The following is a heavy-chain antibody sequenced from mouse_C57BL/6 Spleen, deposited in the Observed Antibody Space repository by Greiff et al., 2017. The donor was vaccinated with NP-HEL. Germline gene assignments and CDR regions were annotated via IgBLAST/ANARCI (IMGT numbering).Heavy chain of an antibody. D-gene: IGHD2-3*01. CDR3: VSDDGYSWFAY. V-gene: IGHV10-1*01. Sequence: EVQVVESGGGLVQPKGSLKLSCAASGFSFNTYAMNWVRQAPGKGLEWVARIRSKSNNYATYYADSVKDRFTISRDDSESMLYLQMNNLKTEDTAMYYCVSDDGYSWFAYWGQGTLVTVSA. J-gene: IGHJ3*01. CDR1: GFSFNTYA. CDR2: IRSKSNNYAT.